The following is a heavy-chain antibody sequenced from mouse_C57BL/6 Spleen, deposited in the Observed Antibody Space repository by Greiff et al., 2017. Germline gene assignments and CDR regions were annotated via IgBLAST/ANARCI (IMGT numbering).Heavy chain of an antibody. Sequence: VQLQQSGPELVKPGASVKMSCKASGYSFTGYYMNWVKQRPEQSLEWIGEINPSNGGTTYNRKFKGKATLTVDKSSSTAYMQLKSLTSEDSAVYYCARLLRVDFGDWGKGPTLTVSS. J-gene: IGHJ2*01. CDR2: INPSNGGT. D-gene: IGHD1-1*01. CDR1: GYSFTGYY. CDR3: ARLLRVDFGD. V-gene: IGHV1-42*01.